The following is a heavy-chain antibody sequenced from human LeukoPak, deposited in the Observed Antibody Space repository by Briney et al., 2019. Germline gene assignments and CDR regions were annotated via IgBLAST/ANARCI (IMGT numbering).Heavy chain of an antibody. CDR2: ISGSGGST. CDR3: ARDPHSSSWYGDAFDI. Sequence: PGGSLRLSCAASGFTFSSYAMSWVRQAPGEGLEWVSAISGSGGSTYYADSVKGRFTISRDNAKNSLYLQMNSLRAEDTAVYYCARDPHSSSWYGDAFDIWGQGTMVTVSS. J-gene: IGHJ3*02. V-gene: IGHV3-23*01. CDR1: GFTFSSYA. D-gene: IGHD6-13*01.